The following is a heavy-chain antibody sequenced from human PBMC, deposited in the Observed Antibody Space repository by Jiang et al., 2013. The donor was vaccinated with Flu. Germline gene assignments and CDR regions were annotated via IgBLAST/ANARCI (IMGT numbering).Heavy chain of an antibody. D-gene: IGHD4-17*01. Sequence: KGLEWMGIIYPGDSDTRYSPSFQGQVTISADKSISTAYLQWSSLKASDTAMYYCARLLPYGDSPPGGLDYWGQGTLVTVSS. CDR2: IYPGDSDT. CDR3: ARLLPYGDSPPGGLDY. V-gene: IGHV5-51*01. J-gene: IGHJ4*02.